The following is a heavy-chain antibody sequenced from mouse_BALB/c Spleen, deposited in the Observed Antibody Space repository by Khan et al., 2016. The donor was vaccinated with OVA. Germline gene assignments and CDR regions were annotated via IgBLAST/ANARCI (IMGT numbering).Heavy chain of an antibody. CDR3: EREVGYLYAMDY. CDR1: GYTFTNYG. D-gene: IGHD1-2*01. J-gene: IGHJ4*01. CDR2: INTYTGEP. Sequence: QIQLVQSGPELKKPGETVKISCKASGYTFTNYGMNWVKQAPGKGLKWMGWINTYTGEPTYADDFKGRFAFSLETSASTAYLQINNLTNEDTATYCCEREVGYLYAMDYWGQGTSGTVSS. V-gene: IGHV9-3-1*01.